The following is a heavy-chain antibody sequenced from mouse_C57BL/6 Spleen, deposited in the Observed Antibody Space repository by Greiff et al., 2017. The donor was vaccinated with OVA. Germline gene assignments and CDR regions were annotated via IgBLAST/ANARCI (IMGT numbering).Heavy chain of an antibody. V-gene: IGHV5-6*01. CDR2: ISSGGSYT. CDR3: ARHVAPYYFDD. Sequence: EVKLMESGGDLVKPGGSLKLSCAASGFTFSSYGMSWVRQTPDKRLEWVATISSGGSYTYYPDRVTGRFTISRDTAKNTLYLQMSSLKSEDTTMYYCARHVAPYYFDDWGQSTTLTVSS. CDR1: GFTFSSYG. J-gene: IGHJ2*01.